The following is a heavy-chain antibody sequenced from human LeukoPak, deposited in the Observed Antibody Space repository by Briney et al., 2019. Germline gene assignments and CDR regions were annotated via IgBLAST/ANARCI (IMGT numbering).Heavy chain of an antibody. V-gene: IGHV1-18*01. CDR1: GYTCTSYG. CDR3: AREGRLVPSDY. CDR2: ISAYNGNT. J-gene: IGHJ4*02. D-gene: IGHD6-19*01. Sequence: ASVKVSCKASGYTCTSYGISWVRQDPGQGLEWMGWISAYNGNTNYAQKLQGRVTMTRDTSISTAYMELSRLRSDDTAVYYCAREGRLVPSDYWGQGTLVTVSS.